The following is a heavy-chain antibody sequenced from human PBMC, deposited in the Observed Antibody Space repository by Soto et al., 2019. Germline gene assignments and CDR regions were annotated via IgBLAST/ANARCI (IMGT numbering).Heavy chain of an antibody. CDR3: ASTIAARQNFDY. V-gene: IGHV4-34*01. J-gene: IGHJ4*02. D-gene: IGHD6-6*01. CDR1: GGSFSGYY. CDR2: INHSGST. Sequence: SETLSLTCAVYGGSFSGYYWSWIRQPPGKGLEWIGEINHSGSTNYNPSLKSRVTISVDTSKNQFPLKLSSVTAADTAVYYCASTIAARQNFDYWGQGTLVTVSS.